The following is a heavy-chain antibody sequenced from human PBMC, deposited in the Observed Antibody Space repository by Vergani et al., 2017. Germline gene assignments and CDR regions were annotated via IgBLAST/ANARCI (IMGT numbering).Heavy chain of an antibody. CDR1: GFTFSSYS. J-gene: IGHJ6*02. CDR3: ARDMKGSSGSRPGGTNSRRNYYYYYGMDV. V-gene: IGHV3-21*01. D-gene: IGHD3-10*01. CDR2: ISSSSSYI. Sequence: EVQLVESGGGLVKPGGSLRLSCAASGFTFSSYSMNWVRQAPGQGLEWVSSISSSSSYIYYADSVKGRFTIARDNAKNALYLQMNSLRAEDTAVYYCARDMKGSSGSRPGGTNSRRNYYYYYGMDVWGQGTTVTVSS.